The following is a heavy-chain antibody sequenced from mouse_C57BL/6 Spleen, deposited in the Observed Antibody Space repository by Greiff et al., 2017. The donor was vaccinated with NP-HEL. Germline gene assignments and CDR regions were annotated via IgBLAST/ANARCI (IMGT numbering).Heavy chain of an antibody. D-gene: IGHD1-1*01. V-gene: IGHV1-66*01. CDR1: GYSFTSYY. J-gene: IGHJ3*01. CDR3: AEGYYGSFAY. CDR2: IYPGSGNT. Sequence: QVQLQQSGPELVKPGASVKISCKASGYSFTSYYIHWVKQRPGQGLEWIGWIYPGSGNTKYNEKFKGKATLTADTYSSTAYMQLSSLTSEDSAVYYCAEGYYGSFAYWGQGTLVTVSA.